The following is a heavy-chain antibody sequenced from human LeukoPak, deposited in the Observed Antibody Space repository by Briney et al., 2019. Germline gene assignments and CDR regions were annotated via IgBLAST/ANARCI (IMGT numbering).Heavy chain of an antibody. Sequence: PSETLSLTCAVYGGSFSGYYWSWIRQPPGKGLEWIGEINHNGSTNYNPSLKSRVTISVETTTNQFSMKRSSGTASDTAVYYCARVLRSYCSSTSCYLRGYYYCMDVWGQGTTVTVSS. CDR1: GGSFSGYY. CDR3: ARVLRSYCSSTSCYLRGYYYCMDV. V-gene: IGHV4-34*01. D-gene: IGHD2-2*01. CDR2: INHNGST. J-gene: IGHJ6*02.